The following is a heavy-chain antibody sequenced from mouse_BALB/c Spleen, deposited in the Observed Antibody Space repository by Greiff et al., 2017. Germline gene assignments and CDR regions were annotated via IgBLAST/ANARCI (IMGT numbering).Heavy chain of an antibody. CDR3: TRELMDY. D-gene: IGHD2-12*01. CDR1: GFTFSNYW. Sequence: EVQLQESGGGLVQPGGSMKLSCVASGFTFSNYWMNWVRQSPVKGLEWVAEIRFNSNNYATHYAKSVKGRFTISRDDSKGSVYLQMNNLRAEDTGIYYCTRELMDYWGQGTSVTVSS. J-gene: IGHJ4*01. CDR2: IRFNSNNYAT. V-gene: IGHV6-6*02.